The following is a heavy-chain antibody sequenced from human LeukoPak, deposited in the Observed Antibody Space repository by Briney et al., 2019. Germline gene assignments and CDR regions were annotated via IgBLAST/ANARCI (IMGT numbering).Heavy chain of an antibody. CDR2: ISGDGRST. V-gene: IGHV3-74*03. Sequence: PGGSLRLSCAASGFTFSSYWMHWVRQAPGKGLVWVSRISGDGRSTTYADSVKGRFTISRDTAKNTLYLQMNSLRAEDTAVYYCATEESRRQMATLKSIGFAYWGQGTLVTVSS. CDR1: GFTFSSYW. J-gene: IGHJ4*02. D-gene: IGHD5-24*01. CDR3: ATEESRRQMATLKSIGFAY.